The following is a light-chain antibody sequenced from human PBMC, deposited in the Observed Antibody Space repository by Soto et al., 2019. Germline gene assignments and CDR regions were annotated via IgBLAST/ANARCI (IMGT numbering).Light chain of an antibody. CDR2: GAS. V-gene: IGKV3-20*01. CDR1: QSVSSSF. Sequence: EIVLTQSPGTLSLSPGERATLSCRASQSVSSSFFAWYQRKPGQAPRLLIFGASNRATGIPARFGGSGSGTDFILTISRLEPEDFAVYYCQQYDTSPYTFGQGTKLEIK. CDR3: QQYDTSPYT. J-gene: IGKJ2*01.